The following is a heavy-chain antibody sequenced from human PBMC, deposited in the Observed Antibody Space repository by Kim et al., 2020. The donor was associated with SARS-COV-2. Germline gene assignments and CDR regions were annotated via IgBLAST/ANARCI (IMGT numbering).Heavy chain of an antibody. V-gene: IGHV3-66*01. J-gene: IGHJ6*02. CDR1: GFTVSSNY. Sequence: GGSLRLSCAASGFTVSSNYMSWVRQAPGKGLEWVSVIYSGGSTYYADSVKGRFTISRDNSKNTLYLQMNSLRAEDTAVYYCASGPPDYYYYGMDVWGQGTTVTVSS. CDR2: IYSGGST. CDR3: ASGPPDYYYYGMDV.